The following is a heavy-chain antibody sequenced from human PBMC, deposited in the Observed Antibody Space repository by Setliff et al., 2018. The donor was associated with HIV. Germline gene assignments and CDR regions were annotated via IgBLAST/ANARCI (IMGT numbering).Heavy chain of an antibody. V-gene: IGHV3-66*01. D-gene: IGHD6-13*01. Sequence: TGGSLRLSCAASGFTVSSNEMSWVRQAPGKGLEWVSSISGGSTYYADSRKGRFTISRDNSKNTLHLQMNSLRAEDTAVYYCARDSRIAAANSASFDFWGQGTLVTVSS. CDR2: ISGGST. CDR3: ARDSRIAAANSASFDF. CDR1: GFTVSSNE. J-gene: IGHJ4*02.